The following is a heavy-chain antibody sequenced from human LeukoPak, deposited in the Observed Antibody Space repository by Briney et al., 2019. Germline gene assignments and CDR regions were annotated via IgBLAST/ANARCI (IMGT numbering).Heavy chain of an antibody. V-gene: IGHV3-23*01. CDR2: ISASGSST. Sequence: PGGSLRLSCAASGLAFSTYSMSWVRQAPGQGLYWVSGISASGSSTYYADSVKGRFTISRDNSRNTLYLQMNSLRAEDTAVYYCARDPSRGLYYFDHWGQGTLVTVSS. J-gene: IGHJ4*02. D-gene: IGHD3/OR15-3a*01. CDR3: ARDPSRGLYYFDH. CDR1: GLAFSTYS.